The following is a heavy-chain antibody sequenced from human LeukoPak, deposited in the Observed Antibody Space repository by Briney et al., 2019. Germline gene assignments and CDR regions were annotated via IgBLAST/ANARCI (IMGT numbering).Heavy chain of an antibody. D-gene: IGHD2-21*02. CDR3: ARDPNPTENWYFDL. Sequence: SETLSLTCTVSGGSISSYYWSWIRQPPGKGLEWIGYIYYSGSTNYNPSLKSRVTISVDTSKNQFSLKLSSVTAADTAAYYCARDPNPTENWYFDLWGRGTLVTVSS. CDR1: GGSISSYY. V-gene: IGHV4-59*12. CDR2: IYYSGST. J-gene: IGHJ2*01.